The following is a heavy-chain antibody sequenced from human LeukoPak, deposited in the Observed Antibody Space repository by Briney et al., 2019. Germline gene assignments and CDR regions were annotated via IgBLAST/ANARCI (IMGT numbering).Heavy chain of an antibody. Sequence: KTSETLSLTCTVSGYSISSGYYWSWIRQPPGKGLEWIGEINHSGSTNYNPSLKSRVTISVDTSKNQFSLKLSSVTAADTAVYYCARGFVYRLRGSSGYSFWGQGTLVTVSS. CDR1: GYSISSGYY. D-gene: IGHD3-22*01. J-gene: IGHJ4*02. CDR3: ARGFVYRLRGSSGYSF. CDR2: INHSGST. V-gene: IGHV4-38-2*02.